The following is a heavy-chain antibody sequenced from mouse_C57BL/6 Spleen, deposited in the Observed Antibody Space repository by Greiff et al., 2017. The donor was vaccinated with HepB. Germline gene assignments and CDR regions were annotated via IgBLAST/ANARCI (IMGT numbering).Heavy chain of an antibody. CDR2: ISSGSSTI. D-gene: IGHD3-2*02. CDR1: GFTFSDYG. V-gene: IGHV5-17*01. J-gene: IGHJ4*01. Sequence: EVKLMESGGGLVKPGGSLKLSCAASGFTFSDYGMHWVRQAPEKGLEWVAYISSGSSTIYYADTVKGRFTISRDNAKNTLFLQMTSLRSEDTAMYYCARGAQATLYAMDYWGQGTSVTVSS. CDR3: ARGAQATLYAMDY.